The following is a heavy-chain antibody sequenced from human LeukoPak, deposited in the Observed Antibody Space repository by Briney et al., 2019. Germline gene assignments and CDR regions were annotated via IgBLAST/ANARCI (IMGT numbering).Heavy chain of an antibody. V-gene: IGHV3-9*01. Sequence: GGSLRLSWAASGFTFDDYAMDWVRQAPGEGLEWVSGISWNRGSMGYAGSVRGRFTISRDNAKNSLYLQMNSLRAEATAVYYCARGSSNIPARNNSFDPWGQGTLVTVSS. J-gene: IGHJ5*02. CDR3: ARGSSNIPARNNSFDP. CDR1: GFTFDDYA. CDR2: ISWNRGSM. D-gene: IGHD6-6*01.